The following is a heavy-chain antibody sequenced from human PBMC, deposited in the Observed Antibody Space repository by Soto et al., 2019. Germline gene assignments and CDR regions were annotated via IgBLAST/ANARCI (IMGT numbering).Heavy chain of an antibody. Sequence: EASVKVSCKASGGTFSSYAISWVRQAPGQGLEWMGGIIPIFGTANYAQKFQGRVTITADESTSTAYMELSSLRSEDTAVYYCARGGYCSSTSCPDSPYYYYYGMDVWGQGTTVTVSS. CDR3: ARGGYCSSTSCPDSPYYYYYGMDV. CDR2: IIPIFGTA. D-gene: IGHD2-2*01. V-gene: IGHV1-69*13. J-gene: IGHJ6*02. CDR1: GGTFSSYA.